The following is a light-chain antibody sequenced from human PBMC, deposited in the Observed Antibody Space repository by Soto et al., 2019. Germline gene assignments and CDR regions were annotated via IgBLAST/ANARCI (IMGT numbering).Light chain of an antibody. CDR1: QSVSSRS. CDR2: DAS. V-gene: IGKV3-20*01. J-gene: IGKJ4*01. Sequence: EIVLTQSPGTLSLSPGERATLSCRASQSVSSRSLAWYQQKPGQAPRLLISDASNRAADIPDRFSGSGSGTDFTLTISSLKSEDYAVYFCQQYDDWLRLTFGGGTKVDIK. CDR3: QQYDDWLRLT.